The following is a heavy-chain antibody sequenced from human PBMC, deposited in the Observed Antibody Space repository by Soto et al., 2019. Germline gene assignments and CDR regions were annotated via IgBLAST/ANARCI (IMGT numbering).Heavy chain of an antibody. CDR1: GFTFGDYA. J-gene: IGHJ4*02. D-gene: IGHD3-22*01. Sequence: PGGSLRLSCTASGFTFGDYAMSWFRQAPGKGLEWVGFIRSKAYGGTTEYAAPVKGRFTISRDDSKNTVYLQMNSLKTEDTAVYYCARKDDSSGYYYSYFDYWGQGTLVTISS. CDR2: IRSKAYGGTT. V-gene: IGHV3-49*03. CDR3: ARKDDSSGYYYSYFDY.